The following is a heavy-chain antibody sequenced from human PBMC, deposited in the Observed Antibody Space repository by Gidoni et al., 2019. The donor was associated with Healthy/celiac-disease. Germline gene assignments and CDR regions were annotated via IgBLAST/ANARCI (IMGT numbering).Heavy chain of an antibody. D-gene: IGHD5-18*01. J-gene: IGHJ4*02. CDR3: ARTDVDTASSGFDY. V-gene: IGHV4-59*01. Sequence: QVQLQESGPGLVKPSETLSLTCTVSGGSISSYYWSWIRQPPGKGLEWIGYIYYSGSTNYNPSLKSRVTISVDTSKNQFSLKLSSVTAADTAVYYCARTDVDTASSGFDYWGQGTLVTVSS. CDR1: GGSISSYY. CDR2: IYYSGST.